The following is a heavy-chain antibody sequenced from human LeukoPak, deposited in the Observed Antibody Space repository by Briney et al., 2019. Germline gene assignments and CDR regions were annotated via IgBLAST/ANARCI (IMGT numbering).Heavy chain of an antibody. J-gene: IGHJ4*02. CDR1: GFTFSSYE. Sequence: GGSLRLSCAASGFTFSSYEMNWVRQAPGKGLEWVSVIYSGGSTYYADSVKGRFTISRDNSKNTLYLQMNSLRAEDTAVYYCARAPPMVRGVIFDYWGQGTLVTVSP. D-gene: IGHD3-10*01. V-gene: IGHV3-53*01. CDR3: ARAPPMVRGVIFDY. CDR2: IYSGGST.